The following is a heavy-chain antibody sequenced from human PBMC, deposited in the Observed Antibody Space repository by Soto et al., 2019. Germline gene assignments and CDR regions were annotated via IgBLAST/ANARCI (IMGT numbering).Heavy chain of an antibody. CDR3: AKDGLPVLRYFDWLPENWFDP. Sequence: GGSLRLSCAASGFTFSSYGMHWVRQAPGKGLEWVAVISYDGSNKYYADSVKGRFTISRDNSKNTLYLQMNSLRAEDTAVYYCAKDGLPVLRYFDWLPENWFDPWGQGTLVTVSS. V-gene: IGHV3-30*18. D-gene: IGHD3-9*01. CDR2: ISYDGSNK. J-gene: IGHJ5*02. CDR1: GFTFSSYG.